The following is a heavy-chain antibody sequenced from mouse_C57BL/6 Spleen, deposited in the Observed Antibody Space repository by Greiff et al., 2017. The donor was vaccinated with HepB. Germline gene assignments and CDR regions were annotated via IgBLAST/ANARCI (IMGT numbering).Heavy chain of an antibody. J-gene: IGHJ4*01. D-gene: IGHD1-1*01. CDR1: GYTFTSYW. CDR3: ARPYYGSSYGYAMDY. CDR2: IHPNSGST. Sequence: QVQLQQSGAELVKPGASVKLSCKASGYTFTSYWMHWVKQRPGQGLEWIGMIHPNSGSTNYNEKFKSKATLTVDKSSSTAYMQLSSLTSEDSAVYYCARPYYGSSYGYAMDYWGQGTSVTVSS. V-gene: IGHV1-64*01.